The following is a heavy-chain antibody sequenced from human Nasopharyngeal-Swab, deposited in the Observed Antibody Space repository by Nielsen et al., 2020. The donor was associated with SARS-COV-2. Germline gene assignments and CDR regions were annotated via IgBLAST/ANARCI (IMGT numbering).Heavy chain of an antibody. V-gene: IGHV4-4*02. CDR3: ARGNLVVVPSPILGLGLIYFYFYLDV. J-gene: IGHJ6*03. CDR1: GGSVNTHAW. Sequence: SETLSLTCAVFGGSVNTHAWWSWVRQAPGKGLEWIGEVYHSGATNYNPPLRSRVTLSMDKSRNQFSLKMTAVTAADTAVYFCARGNLVVVPSPILGLGLIYFYFYLDVWGKGASVTVS. D-gene: IGHD2-21*01. CDR2: VYHSGAT.